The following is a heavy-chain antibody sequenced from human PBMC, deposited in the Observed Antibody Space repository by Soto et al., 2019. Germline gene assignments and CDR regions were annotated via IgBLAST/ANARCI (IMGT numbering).Heavy chain of an antibody. J-gene: IGHJ5*02. CDR1: GFTFSSYA. D-gene: IGHD3-10*01. Sequence: GGSLRLSCAASGFTFSSYAMSWVRQAPGKGLEWVSAISGSGGSTYYADSVKGRFTISRDNSKNTLYLQMNSLRAEDTAVYYCAKLKLYYYGSGSYLGAWGQGTLVTVSS. CDR2: ISGSGGST. V-gene: IGHV3-23*01. CDR3: AKLKLYYYGSGSYLGA.